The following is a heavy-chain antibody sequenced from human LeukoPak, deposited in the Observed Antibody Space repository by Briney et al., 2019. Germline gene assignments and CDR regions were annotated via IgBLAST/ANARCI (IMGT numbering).Heavy chain of an antibody. J-gene: IGHJ4*02. V-gene: IGHV3-64D*06. CDR3: AKEGPGYYDSSGYHAYFDY. Sequence: GGSLRLSCSASGFTFRSNGMHWVRQAPGKGLEYVSAISSNGGSTYYADFVKGRFTIPRGNSKNTLYLQMSSLRAEDTAVYYCAKEGPGYYDSSGYHAYFDYWGQGTLVTVSS. CDR2: ISSNGGST. D-gene: IGHD3-22*01. CDR1: GFTFRSNG.